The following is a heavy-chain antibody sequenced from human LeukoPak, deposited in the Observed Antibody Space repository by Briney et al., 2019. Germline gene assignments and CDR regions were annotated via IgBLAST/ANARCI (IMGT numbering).Heavy chain of an antibody. CDR2: INPNSGGT. Sequence: ASVKVSCKASGYTFTGYYMHWVRQAPGQGLEWMGWINPNSGGTNYAQKFQGRVTMTRDTSISTAYMELSRLRSDDTAVYYCARDMVRTYYYMDVWGKGTTVTISS. V-gene: IGHV1-2*02. CDR3: ARDMVRTYYYMDV. CDR1: GYTFTGYY. D-gene: IGHD3-10*01. J-gene: IGHJ6*03.